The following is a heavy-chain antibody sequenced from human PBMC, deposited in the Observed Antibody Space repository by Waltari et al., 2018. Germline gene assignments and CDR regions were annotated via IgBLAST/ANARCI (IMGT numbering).Heavy chain of an antibody. Sequence: QVQLVESGGGVVQPGRSLRLSCAASGFTFSSYGMHWVRQAPGKGLEWVSVISYDGSNKYYADSVKGRFTIARDNSKNTLYLQMNSLRAEDTAVYYCAKGSQTLVDYWGQGTLVTVSS. CDR2: ISYDGSNK. V-gene: IGHV3-30*18. J-gene: IGHJ4*02. CDR1: GFTFSSYG. CDR3: AKGSQTLVDY.